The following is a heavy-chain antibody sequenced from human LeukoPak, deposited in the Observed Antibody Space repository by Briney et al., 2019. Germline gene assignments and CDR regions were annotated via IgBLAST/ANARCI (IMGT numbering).Heavy chain of an antibody. Sequence: GGSLRLSCAASGFTFSSYGMHWVRQAPGKGLEWVSGINWNGGSTGYADSVNGRFTISRDNAKNSLYLQMNSLRAEDTALYYCAREGGYYGPGKNGFDYWGQGTLVTVSS. V-gene: IGHV3-20*04. D-gene: IGHD3-10*01. J-gene: IGHJ4*02. CDR3: AREGGYYGPGKNGFDY. CDR2: INWNGGST. CDR1: GFTFSSYG.